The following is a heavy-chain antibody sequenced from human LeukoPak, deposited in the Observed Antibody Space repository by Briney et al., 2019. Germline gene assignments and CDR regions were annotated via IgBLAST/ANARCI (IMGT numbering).Heavy chain of an antibody. D-gene: IGHD2-2*01. Sequence: ASVKVSCKASGYIFANFFIHWIRQTPGQGLEWMGRVNPHSGVANFAPEFRGRVIMTGDTSITTAYLELPSLTPDDTAVYFCARTWGTEICRNANCFQPDFDLWGQGTLITVSS. V-gene: IGHV1-2*06. J-gene: IGHJ4*02. CDR1: GYIFANFF. CDR3: ARTWGTEICRNANCFQPDFDL. CDR2: VNPHSGVA.